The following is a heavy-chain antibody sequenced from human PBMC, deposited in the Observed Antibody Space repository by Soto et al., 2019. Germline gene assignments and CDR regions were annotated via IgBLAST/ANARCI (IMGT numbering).Heavy chain of an antibody. CDR3: ARVRVAPNSGGMDV. CDR1: GGSISSGDYY. CDR2: IYYSGST. D-gene: IGHD3-3*01. Sequence: SETLSLTCTVSGGSISSGDYYWSWIRQPPGKGLEWIGYIYYSGSTYYNPSLKSRVTISVDTSKNQFSLKLSSVTAADAAVYYCARVRVAPNSGGMDVWGQGTTVTVSS. J-gene: IGHJ6*02. V-gene: IGHV4-30-4*01.